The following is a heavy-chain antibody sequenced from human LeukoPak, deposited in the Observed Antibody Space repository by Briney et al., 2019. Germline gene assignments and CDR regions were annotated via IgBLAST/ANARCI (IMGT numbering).Heavy chain of an antibody. Sequence: SETLSLTCTVSGVSISRYYWSWVRQPAGKGLEWVGRIYTCGSTNYNPSLKGRFTMSVDKSKNQFSLKLSSVTAADTAVYYCARESANYDFWSGYYNPNWFDPWGQGTLVTVSS. V-gene: IGHV4-4*07. J-gene: IGHJ5*02. D-gene: IGHD3-3*01. CDR2: IYTCGST. CDR3: ARESANYDFWSGYYNPNWFDP. CDR1: GVSISRYY.